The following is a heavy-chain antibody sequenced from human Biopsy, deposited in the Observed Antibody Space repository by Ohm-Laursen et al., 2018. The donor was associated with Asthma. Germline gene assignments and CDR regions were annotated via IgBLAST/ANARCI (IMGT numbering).Heavy chain of an antibody. CDR2: ISVYNGNT. D-gene: IGHD3-10*01. J-gene: IGHJ6*02. CDR1: GYTFNSAG. Sequence: SEKVSCKTSGYTFNSAGITWVRQAPGQGLEWMGWISVYNGNTKVAPKLQDRVTMITDTSTSTACMELRSLRSDDTAVYFCARAVDYSHYYGIDVWGQGTTVTVS. V-gene: IGHV1-18*01. CDR3: ARAVDYSHYYGIDV.